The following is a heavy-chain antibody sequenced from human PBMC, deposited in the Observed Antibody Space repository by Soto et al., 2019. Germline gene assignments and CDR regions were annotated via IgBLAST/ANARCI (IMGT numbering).Heavy chain of an antibody. J-gene: IGHJ5*02. CDR3: ARAEDYDFYWFDP. CDR2: IYYSGST. D-gene: IGHD3-3*01. Sequence: PSETLSLTCTVSGGSISSGGYYWSWIRQHPGKGLEWIGYIYYSGSTYYNPSLKSRVTISVDTSKNQFSLKLSSVAAADTAVYYCARAEDYDFYWFDPWGQGTLVTVSS. V-gene: IGHV4-31*03. CDR1: GGSISSGGYY.